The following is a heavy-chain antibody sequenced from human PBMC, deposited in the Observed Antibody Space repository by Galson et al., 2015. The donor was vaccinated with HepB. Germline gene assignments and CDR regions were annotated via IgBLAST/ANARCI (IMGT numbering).Heavy chain of an antibody. CDR3: AGGSSSWYFDY. Sequence: SPRHSHPSSGFTLNSHYMSWVRHAPGKGLEWVSVIYSGGSTYYADSVKGRFTLSRDNSKNTLYLQMNSLRAEDTAVYYCAGGSSSWYFDYWGQGTLVTVSS. CDR2: IYSGGST. D-gene: IGHD6-13*01. CDR1: GFTLNSHY. V-gene: IGHV3-53*01. J-gene: IGHJ4*02.